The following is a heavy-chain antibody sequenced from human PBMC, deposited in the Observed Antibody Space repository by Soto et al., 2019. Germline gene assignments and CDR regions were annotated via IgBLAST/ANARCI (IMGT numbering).Heavy chain of an antibody. CDR3: ARGERGYCSGGSCYSYYYYGMDV. CDR2: INSDGSST. CDR1: GFTFSSYW. Sequence: GGSLRLSCAASGFTFSSYWMHWVRQAPGKGLVWVSRINSDGSSTSYADSVKGRFTISRDNAKNTLYLQMNSLRAEDTAVYYCARGERGYCSGGSCYSYYYYGMDVWGRGTTVTVSS. D-gene: IGHD2-15*01. J-gene: IGHJ6*02. V-gene: IGHV3-74*01.